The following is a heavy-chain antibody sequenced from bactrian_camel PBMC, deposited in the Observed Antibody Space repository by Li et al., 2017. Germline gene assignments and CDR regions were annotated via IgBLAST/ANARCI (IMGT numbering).Heavy chain of an antibody. CDR2: IYSEDSST. D-gene: IGHD2*01. J-gene: IGHJ4*01. Sequence: QVQLVESGGGLVQPGGSLRLSCATSRLTFGRYYIRWVRQAPGKGLEWVSSIYSEDSSTYYADSVKGRFTMSRDNAKNAAYLQMNNLETDDSAVYFCAIRRGGGDWVKGEGTQVTVS. V-gene: IGHV3-2*01. CDR1: RLTFGRYY.